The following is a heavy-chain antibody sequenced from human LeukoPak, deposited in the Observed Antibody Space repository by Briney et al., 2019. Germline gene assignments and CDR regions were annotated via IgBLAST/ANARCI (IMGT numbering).Heavy chain of an antibody. CDR1: GGSISGYY. CDR2: SYTSGST. V-gene: IGHV4-4*07. D-gene: IGHD2-15*01. J-gene: IGHJ5*02. CDR3: AREGAANWFDP. Sequence: SETLSLTCTVSGGSISGYYWTWVRQAAGKGLEYIGRSYTSGSTNYNPSLKGRVTISVDTSKNQFSLKLTSVTAADTAVYYCAREGAANWFDPWGRGTLVTVSS.